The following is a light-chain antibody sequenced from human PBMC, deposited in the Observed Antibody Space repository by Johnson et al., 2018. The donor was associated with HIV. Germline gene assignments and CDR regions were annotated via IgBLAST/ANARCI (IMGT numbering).Light chain of an antibody. CDR3: GTWDSSLSAHYV. V-gene: IGLV1-51*02. Sequence: SVLTQPPSVSAAPGQKVTIYCSGSSSNVGNNYVSWYQQLPGTAPKLLIYENNKRPSGIPDRFSGSKSGTSATLGITGLQTGDEADYYCGTWDSSLSAHYVFGTGTKVTVL. CDR2: ENN. J-gene: IGLJ1*01. CDR1: SSNVGNNY.